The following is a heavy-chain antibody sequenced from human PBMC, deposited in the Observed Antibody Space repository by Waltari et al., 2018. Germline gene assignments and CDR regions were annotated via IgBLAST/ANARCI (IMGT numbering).Heavy chain of an antibody. CDR1: GVTFRRHP. CDR3: ASCFSTSCLISYYFYMDV. Sequence: QVQLVQSGAEVKKAGSSVNVSCMASGVTFRRHPVNGVQQAPGQGRAWMGGIIPVFGTAKYAQKFQGRVTITADRSTSTAHMEMTSLRSDDTAVYYCASCFSTSCLISYYFYMDVWGQGTTVTVSS. J-gene: IGHJ6*02. V-gene: IGHV1-69*14. D-gene: IGHD3-3*01. CDR2: IIPVFGTA.